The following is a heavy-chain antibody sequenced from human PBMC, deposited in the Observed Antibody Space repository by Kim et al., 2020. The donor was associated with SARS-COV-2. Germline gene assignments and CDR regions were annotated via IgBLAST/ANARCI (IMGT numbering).Heavy chain of an antibody. CDR3: ARGPVDPKDGWYFDL. Sequence: GGSLRLSCTASGFSFRSYGMHWVRQAPGKGLEWVAYISYDASDKFYADSVKGRFTVSRDNSNNTLYLQLTNLGGGDTAVFYCARGPVDPKDGWYFDLWGRGSLVTVSS. CDR2: ISYDASDK. D-gene: IGHD5-12*01. CDR1: GFSFRSYG. V-gene: IGHV3-33*01. J-gene: IGHJ2*01.